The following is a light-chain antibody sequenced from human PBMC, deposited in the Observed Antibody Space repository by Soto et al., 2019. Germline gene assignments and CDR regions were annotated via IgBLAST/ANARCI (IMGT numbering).Light chain of an antibody. CDR3: QQHGSWGIT. CDR2: IAS. V-gene: IGKV1-9*01. CDR1: QGIRSY. J-gene: IGKJ3*01. Sequence: IQLTQSPSSLSASVGDRVAITCRASQGIRSYLAWYQQKPGEAPKLLISIASILQSGVPSRFSGSGSGTDFTLTISRLEPEDFAVYYCQQHGSWGITFGPGTKVDIK.